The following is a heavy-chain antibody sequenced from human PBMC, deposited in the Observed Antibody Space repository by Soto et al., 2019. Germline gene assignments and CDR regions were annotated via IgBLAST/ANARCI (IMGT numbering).Heavy chain of an antibody. Sequence: GGSLRLSCAASGFTFSSYAMHWVRQAPGKGLEWVAVISYDGSNKYYADSVKGRFTISRDNSKNTLYLQMNSLRAEDTAVYYCARDALAYCGGDCYSWFDPWGQGTLVTVSS. CDR2: ISYDGSNK. CDR3: ARDALAYCGGDCYSWFDP. J-gene: IGHJ5*02. CDR1: GFTFSSYA. D-gene: IGHD2-21*02. V-gene: IGHV3-30-3*01.